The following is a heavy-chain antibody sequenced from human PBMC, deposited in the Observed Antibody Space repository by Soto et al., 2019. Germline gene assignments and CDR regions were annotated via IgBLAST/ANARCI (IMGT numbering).Heavy chain of an antibody. V-gene: IGHV1-18*01. CDR2: ISAYNGNT. D-gene: IGHD3-3*01. Sequence: GASVKVSCKASGYTFTSYGISWVRQAPGQGLEWMGWISAYNGNTNYAQKLQGRVTMTTDTSTSTAYMELRSLRSDDTAVYYCARSYDFWSGYPGMDVWGQGTTVTVSS. CDR3: ARSYDFWSGYPGMDV. CDR1: GYTFTSYG. J-gene: IGHJ6*02.